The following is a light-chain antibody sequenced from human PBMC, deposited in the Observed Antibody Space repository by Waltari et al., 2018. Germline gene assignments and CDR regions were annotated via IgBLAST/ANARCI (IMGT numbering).Light chain of an antibody. Sequence: DIVMTQSPDSLAVSPGERASITCKSSQSVLERSNTKNSLAWYQQKPGQRPKLLIYWASTRKSGVPDRFSGSGSGTDFTLIINSLQAEDVAVYFCQQYSTSPPTFGPGTRVDL. J-gene: IGKJ3*01. CDR3: QQYSTSPPT. CDR1: QSVLERSNTKNS. V-gene: IGKV4-1*01. CDR2: WAS.